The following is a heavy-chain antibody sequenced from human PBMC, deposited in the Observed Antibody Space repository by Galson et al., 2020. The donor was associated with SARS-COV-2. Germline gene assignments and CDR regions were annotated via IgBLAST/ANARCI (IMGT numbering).Heavy chain of an antibody. CDR2: TYYSGST. J-gene: IGHJ6*02. CDR1: AGSISSGGYY. Sequence: SETLSLTCTVAAGSISSGGYYWSWVRQHPGKGLEWIGYTYYSGSTYYDPSLKSRVTISVDTSKNQFTLKLSSVTAADTAVYYCARGMTNYGMDVWGQGTTVTVSS. V-gene: IGHV4-31*03. CDR3: ARGMTNYGMDV. D-gene: IGHD2-8*01.